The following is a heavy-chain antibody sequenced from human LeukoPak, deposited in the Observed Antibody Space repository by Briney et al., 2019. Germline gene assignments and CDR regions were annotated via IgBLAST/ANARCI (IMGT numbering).Heavy chain of an antibody. CDR3: AKDRRSTIFGVVTIIIDAFDI. Sequence: GGSLRLSCAASEFSVGSNYMTWVRQAPGKGLEWVSGIIPTGSTTYYADSVKGRFTISRDNSKNTLYLQMNSLRAEDTAVYYCAKDRRSTIFGVVTIIIDAFDIWGQGTMVTVSS. V-gene: IGHV3-23*01. CDR2: IIPTGSTT. J-gene: IGHJ3*02. CDR1: EFSVGSNY. D-gene: IGHD3-3*01.